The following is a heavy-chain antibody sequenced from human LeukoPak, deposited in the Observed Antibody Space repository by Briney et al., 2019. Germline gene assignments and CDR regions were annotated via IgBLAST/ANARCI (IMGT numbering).Heavy chain of an antibody. V-gene: IGHV3-30*04. CDR2: ISYDGSNK. Sequence: GGSLRLSCAASGFSFSSYSMSWVRQAPGKGLEWVAVISYDGSNKYYADSVKGRFTISRDNSKNTLYLQMNSLRAEDTAVYYCARVGNYWGQGTLVTVSS. CDR1: GFSFSSYS. CDR3: ARVGNY. J-gene: IGHJ4*02. D-gene: IGHD1-26*01.